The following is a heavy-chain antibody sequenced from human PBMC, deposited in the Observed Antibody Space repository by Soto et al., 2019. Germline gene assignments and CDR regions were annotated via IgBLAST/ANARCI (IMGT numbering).Heavy chain of an antibody. CDR1: GYTFSNCA. Sequence: ASVKVSCKTSGYTFSNCAIRWVRQTPGQGLEWMGWVSPYNGIANYPQKFQGITTMTTDTSTATAHIELTSLRSDDTAMYYGARGISQIMAAPDYWGQGTLVTVSS. CDR2: VSPYNGIA. J-gene: IGHJ4*02. CDR3: ARGISQIMAAPDY. D-gene: IGHD2-8*01. V-gene: IGHV1-18*04.